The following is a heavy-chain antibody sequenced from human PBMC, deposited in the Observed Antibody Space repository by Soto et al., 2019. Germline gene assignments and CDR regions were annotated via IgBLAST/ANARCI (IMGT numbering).Heavy chain of an antibody. J-gene: IGHJ3*02. V-gene: IGHV3-23*01. CDR3: AKADGYNRLGAFDI. CDR2: ISGSGGST. Sequence: GESLKISCAASGFTFSSYAMSWVRQAPGKGLEWVSAISGSGGSTYYADSVKGRFTISRDNSKNTLYLQMNSLRAEDTAVYYCAKADGYNRLGAFDIWGQGTMVTVSS. CDR1: GFTFSSYA. D-gene: IGHD5-12*01.